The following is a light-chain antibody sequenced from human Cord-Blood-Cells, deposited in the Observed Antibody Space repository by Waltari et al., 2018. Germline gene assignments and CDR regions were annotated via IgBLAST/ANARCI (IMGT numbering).Light chain of an antibody. Sequence: DIQMTQSPSSLSASVGARVTITCRGSQSISSYLNWYQQKPGKAPKLLIYAASSLQSGVPSRFSGSVSGTDFTLTISSLQPEDFATYYCQQSYSTPWTFGQGTKVEIK. CDR2: AAS. CDR3: QQSYSTPWT. CDR1: QSISSY. V-gene: IGKV1-39*01. J-gene: IGKJ1*01.